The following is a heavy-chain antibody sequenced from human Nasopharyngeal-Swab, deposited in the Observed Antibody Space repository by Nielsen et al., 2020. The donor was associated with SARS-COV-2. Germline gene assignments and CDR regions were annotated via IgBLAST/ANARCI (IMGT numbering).Heavy chain of an antibody. CDR3: VREGLYRSSSDVDY. J-gene: IGHJ4*02. CDR2: INAGNGDT. CDR1: GYTFTSYP. V-gene: IGHV1-3*01. Sequence: ASVKVSCKASGYTFTSYPMHWVRQAPGQGLEWMGWINAGNGDTKYSQNFQGRLTITRDTFARTAYMEVSSLRSEDTAVYYCVREGLYRSSSDVDYWGQGTLVTVSS. D-gene: IGHD6-6*01.